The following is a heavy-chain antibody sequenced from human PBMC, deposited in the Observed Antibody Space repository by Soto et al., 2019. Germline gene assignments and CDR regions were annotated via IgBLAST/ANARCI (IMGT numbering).Heavy chain of an antibody. CDR3: ARGMWELPSDY. V-gene: IGHV1-18*01. Sequence: QVQLVQSGAEVKKPGASVKVSCKASDYTFTSYGINWVRQAPGQGLEWMGWISPYNDNTQYAQRFQGRVTLTTDTSTNTAYMGLRSLRSDDTAVYYCARGMWELPSDYWGQGTLVTVSS. D-gene: IGHD1-26*01. J-gene: IGHJ4*02. CDR1: DYTFTSYG. CDR2: ISPYNDNT.